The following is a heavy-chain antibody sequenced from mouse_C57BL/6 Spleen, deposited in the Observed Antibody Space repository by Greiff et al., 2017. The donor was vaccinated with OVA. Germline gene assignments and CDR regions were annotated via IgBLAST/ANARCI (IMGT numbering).Heavy chain of an antibody. Sequence: QVQLQQPGAELVMPGASVKLSCKASGYTFTSYWMHWVKQRPGQGLEWIGEIDPSDSYTNYNQKFKGKATLTVDTSSSTAYMQLSSLTSEDSAVYYCARNTYYSNYGFDYWGQGTTLTVSS. V-gene: IGHV1-69*01. CDR3: ARNTYYSNYGFDY. D-gene: IGHD2-5*01. CDR2: IDPSDSYT. CDR1: GYTFTSYW. J-gene: IGHJ2*01.